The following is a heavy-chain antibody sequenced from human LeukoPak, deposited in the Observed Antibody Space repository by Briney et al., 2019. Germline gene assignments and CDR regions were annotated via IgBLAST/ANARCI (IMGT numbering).Heavy chain of an antibody. CDR1: GFTVNSNY. J-gene: IGHJ5*02. CDR3: ARAEVIAAAAFNWFDP. Sequence: GGSLRLSCAASGFTVNSNYMSWVRQAPGKGLEWVSIIYSGGSTYYADSVKGRFTISRDTSKNTLYLQMNSLRAEDTAVYYCARAEVIAAAAFNWFDPWGQGTLVTVSS. V-gene: IGHV3-66*01. D-gene: IGHD6-13*01. CDR2: IYSGGST.